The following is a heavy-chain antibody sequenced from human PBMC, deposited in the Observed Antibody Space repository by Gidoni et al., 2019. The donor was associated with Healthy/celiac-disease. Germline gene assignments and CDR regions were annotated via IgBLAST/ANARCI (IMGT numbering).Heavy chain of an antibody. Sequence: QLQLQESGSGLVKPSQTLSLTCAVSGGSISSGGYSWRWIRQPPGKGLEWIGYIYHSGSTYYNPSLKSRVTISVDRSKNQFSLKLSSVTAADTAVYYCAGGYCTNGVCYTGTGPDAFDIWGQGTMVTVSS. CDR2: IYHSGST. D-gene: IGHD2-8*01. CDR1: GGSISSGGYS. J-gene: IGHJ3*02. V-gene: IGHV4-30-2*01. CDR3: AGGYCTNGVCYTGTGPDAFDI.